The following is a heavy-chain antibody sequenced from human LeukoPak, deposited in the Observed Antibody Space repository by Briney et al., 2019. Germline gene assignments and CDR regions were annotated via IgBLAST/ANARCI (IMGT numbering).Heavy chain of an antibody. V-gene: IGHV1-18*01. CDR2: ISAYNGNT. CDR3: ARDPGIVVVPAAPFIRGYYGMDV. Sequence: GASVKVSCKASGYTFTSYGISWVRQAPGQGLEWMGWISAYNGNTNYAQKLQGRVTMTTDTSTSTAYMELRSLRSDDTAVYYCARDPGIVVVPAAPFIRGYYGMDVWGQGTTVTVSS. J-gene: IGHJ6*02. D-gene: IGHD2-2*01. CDR1: GYTFTSYG.